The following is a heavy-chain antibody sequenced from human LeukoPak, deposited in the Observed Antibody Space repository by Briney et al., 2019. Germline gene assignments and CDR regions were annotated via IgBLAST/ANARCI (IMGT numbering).Heavy chain of an antibody. D-gene: IGHD2-21*01. CDR2: ISSSTSNI. V-gene: IGHV3-48*01. CDR1: GFIFNSYG. J-gene: IGHJ4*02. CDR3: ARDGVMAETPFYFDS. Sequence: GASLRLSCTGSGFIFNSYGINWVRQAPGKGLEWVAYISSSTSNIFYADSVKGRFTISRDHAKDSVLLQMNSLRVEDTALYFCARDGVMAETPFYFDSWGQGALVTVSS.